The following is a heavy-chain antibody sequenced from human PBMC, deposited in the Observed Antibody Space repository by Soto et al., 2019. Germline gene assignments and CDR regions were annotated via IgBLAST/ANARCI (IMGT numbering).Heavy chain of an antibody. D-gene: IGHD3-10*01. J-gene: IGHJ6*02. Sequence: GGSLRLSCAASGFTFSSYAMSWVRQAPGKGLEWVSAISGSGGSTYYADSVKGRFTISRDNSKNTLYLQMNSLRAEDTAVYYCAKESRITMVRDTDYGMDVWGQGTTVTVSS. CDR2: ISGSGGST. CDR1: GFTFSSYA. V-gene: IGHV3-23*01. CDR3: AKESRITMVRDTDYGMDV.